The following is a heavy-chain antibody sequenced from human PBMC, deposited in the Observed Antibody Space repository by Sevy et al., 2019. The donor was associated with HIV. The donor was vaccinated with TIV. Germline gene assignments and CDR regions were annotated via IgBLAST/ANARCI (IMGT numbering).Heavy chain of an antibody. V-gene: IGHV3-23*01. Sequence: GGSLRLSCGASGFIFSNNAMNWVRQAPGKGPEWVSGVESGGSTYYADYVKGRFTISRDNSKNMLFLQMSSLRAEDTAIYYCATGDTAMITDLDSWGLRTLVTVSS. CDR2: VESGGST. D-gene: IGHD5-18*01. CDR3: ATGDTAMITDLDS. CDR1: GFIFSNNA. J-gene: IGHJ4*02.